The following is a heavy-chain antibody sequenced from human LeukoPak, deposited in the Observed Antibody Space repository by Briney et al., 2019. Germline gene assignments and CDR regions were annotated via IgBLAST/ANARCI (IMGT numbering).Heavy chain of an antibody. D-gene: IGHD3-22*01. Sequence: GGSLRLSCAASGFTFSNYWMHWVRQAPGKGLVWVSRINSDGINTSYADSVKGRFTISRDNAKNTLNLQMNSLRADDTAVCYCARDLGQYYDTSDNWFDPWGQGTLVTVSS. V-gene: IGHV3-74*01. CDR3: ARDLGQYYDTSDNWFDP. J-gene: IGHJ5*02. CDR1: GFTFSNYW. CDR2: INSDGINT.